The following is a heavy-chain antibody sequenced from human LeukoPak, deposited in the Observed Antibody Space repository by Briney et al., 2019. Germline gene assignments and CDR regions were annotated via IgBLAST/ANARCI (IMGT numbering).Heavy chain of an antibody. D-gene: IGHD6-6*01. V-gene: IGHV3-23*01. J-gene: IGHJ6*02. Sequence: GGSLRLSCAASGFTFSSYAMSWVRQAPGKGLERVSAISGSGGSTYYADSVKGRFTISRDNSKNTLYLQMNSLRAEDTAVYYCAKGIAALYYYYYGMDVWGQGTTVTVSS. CDR1: GFTFSSYA. CDR2: ISGSGGST. CDR3: AKGIAALYYYYYGMDV.